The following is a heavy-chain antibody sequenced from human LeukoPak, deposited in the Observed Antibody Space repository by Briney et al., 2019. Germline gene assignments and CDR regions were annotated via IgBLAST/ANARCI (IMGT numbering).Heavy chain of an antibody. CDR3: ATHYSPDY. Sequence: GGSLRLSCAVSGFTFSSYVMSWVRQAPGKGLEWVSAISGSGGDTYYADSVKGRFTISRDNSKNTLFLQMNSLRAEDTAVYYCATHYSPDYWGQGTLVTVSS. D-gene: IGHD2-15*01. V-gene: IGHV3-23*01. J-gene: IGHJ4*02. CDR1: GFTFSSYV. CDR2: ISGSGGDT.